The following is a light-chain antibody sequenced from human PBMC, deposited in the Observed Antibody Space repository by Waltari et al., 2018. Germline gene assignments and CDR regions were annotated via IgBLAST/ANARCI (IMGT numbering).Light chain of an antibody. CDR1: QGIGSD. V-gene: IGKV1-6*01. Sequence: AVQMTQSPSSLSALVGDRVSITCRASQGIGSDLAWYQQRPGRAPTLLAFSASTLHTGVPSRFSGSGSGTDFTLTINRLQPEEFATYYCLQDHNYPSTFGQGTNVEI. J-gene: IGKJ1*01. CDR2: SAS. CDR3: LQDHNYPST.